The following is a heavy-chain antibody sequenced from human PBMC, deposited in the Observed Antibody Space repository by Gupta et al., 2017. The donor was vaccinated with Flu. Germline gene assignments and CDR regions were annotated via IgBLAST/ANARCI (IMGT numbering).Heavy chain of an antibody. CDR2: IYYSGST. Sequence: QVQLQESGPGLVKPSQTLSLTCTVSGGSISSGGYYWSWIRQHPGKGLEWIGYIYYSGSTYYNPSLKSRVTISVDTSKNQFSLKLSSVTAADTAVYYCARGSIMITFGGVSASGAFDIWGQGTMVTVSS. D-gene: IGHD3-16*01. V-gene: IGHV4-31*03. J-gene: IGHJ3*02. CDR3: ARGSIMITFGGVSASGAFDI. CDR1: GGSISSGGYY.